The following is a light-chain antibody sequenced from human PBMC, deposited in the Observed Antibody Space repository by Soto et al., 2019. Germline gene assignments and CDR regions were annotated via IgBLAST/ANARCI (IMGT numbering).Light chain of an antibody. CDR3: SSYTSSSTLLV. V-gene: IGLV2-14*01. Sequence: QSALTQPASVSGSPGQSITISCTGTSSDVGGYNYVSWYQQHPGKAPKLMIYDVSNRPSGVSNRFSGSKSGNTASLTISGLQAEDEADYYCSSYTSSSTLLVFGTATKLTVL. J-gene: IGLJ1*01. CDR2: DVS. CDR1: SSDVGGYNY.